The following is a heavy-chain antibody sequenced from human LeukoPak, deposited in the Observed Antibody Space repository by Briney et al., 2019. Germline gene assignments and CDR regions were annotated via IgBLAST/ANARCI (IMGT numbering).Heavy chain of an antibody. J-gene: IGHJ4*02. Sequence: SETLSLTCAVYGGSFSGYYWSWIRQPPGKGLEWIGEINHSGSTNYNPSLKSRVTISVDTSKNQFSLKLSSVTAADTAVYYCARRNWGTSGNFDYWGQGTLVTVSS. CDR1: GGSFSGYY. V-gene: IGHV4-34*01. D-gene: IGHD7-27*01. CDR2: INHSGST. CDR3: ARRNWGTSGNFDY.